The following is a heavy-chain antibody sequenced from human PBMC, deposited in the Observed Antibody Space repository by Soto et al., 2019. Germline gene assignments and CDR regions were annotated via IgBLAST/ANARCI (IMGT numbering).Heavy chain of an antibody. Sequence: GGSLILSCAASKFTFITYAMTWVRQAPGKGLEWVSDISGSGDNTYYADSVKGCFTISRDNSKSTLYLQMNSLRAEDTDVYYCAKDMVHCTGTRCARYFEKWGRGTLVTVSS. J-gene: IGHJ4*02. CDR3: AKDMVHCTGTRCARYFEK. V-gene: IGHV3-23*01. CDR2: ISGSGDNT. CDR1: KFTFITYA. D-gene: IGHD2-8*02.